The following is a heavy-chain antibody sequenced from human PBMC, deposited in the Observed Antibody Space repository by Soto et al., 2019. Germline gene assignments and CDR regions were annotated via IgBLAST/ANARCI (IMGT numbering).Heavy chain of an antibody. CDR2: INHSGST. V-gene: IGHV4-34*01. J-gene: IGHJ4*02. Sequence: QVQLQQWGAGLLKPSETLSLTCAVYGGSFNGYYWTWIRQPPGKGPEWIGDINHSGSTNYHPSLKSRVTISVDTSKNQFSLQLTSLTAADMAVFYCARAPDKYYFDSWGQGTLVTVSS. CDR3: ARAPDKYYFDS. CDR1: GGSFNGYY.